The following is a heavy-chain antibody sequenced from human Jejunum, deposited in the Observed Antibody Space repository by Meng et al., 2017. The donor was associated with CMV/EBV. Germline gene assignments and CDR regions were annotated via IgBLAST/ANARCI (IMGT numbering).Heavy chain of an antibody. V-gene: IGHV3-30*04. CDR3: ARGTGSGSWLIDS. J-gene: IGHJ4*02. D-gene: IGHD6-13*01. Sequence: SGFTLSSYAMHWVRQAPDKGLEWVTVIPFDGNNEHYADSVKGRFTISRDNSKNTLYLQVNSLRPEDTGVYYCARGTGSGSWLIDSWGQGTLVTVSS. CDR1: GFTLSSYA. CDR2: IPFDGNNE.